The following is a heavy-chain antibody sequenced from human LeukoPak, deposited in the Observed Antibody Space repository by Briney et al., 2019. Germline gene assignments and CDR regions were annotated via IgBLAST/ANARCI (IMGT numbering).Heavy chain of an antibody. CDR2: ISYDGSNK. V-gene: IGHV3-30*03. CDR1: GFTFSSYG. D-gene: IGHD3-22*01. J-gene: IGHJ3*02. CDR3: AREITMIVVDAFDI. Sequence: PGRSLRLSCAASGFTFSSYGMHWVRQAPGKGLEGVAVISYDGSNKYYADSVKGRFTISRDNSKNTLYLQMNSLRAEDTAVYYCAREITMIVVDAFDIWGQGTMVTVSS.